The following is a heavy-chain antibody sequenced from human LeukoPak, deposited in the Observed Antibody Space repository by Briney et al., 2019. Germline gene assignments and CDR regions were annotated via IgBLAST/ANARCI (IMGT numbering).Heavy chain of an antibody. J-gene: IGHJ3*02. D-gene: IGHD2-15*01. CDR1: GGSISSYC. Sequence: RSSETLSLTCTVSGGSISSYCWSWIRQPPGKGLEWIGYTFSSGSTHYYNPSLKSRVTISVDTSKNQFSLKLTSVTAADTAVYYCARAGRYCSGGSCQTGAFDIWGQGTMVTVSS. V-gene: IGHV4-59*01. CDR2: TFSSGSTH. CDR3: ARAGRYCSGGSCQTGAFDI.